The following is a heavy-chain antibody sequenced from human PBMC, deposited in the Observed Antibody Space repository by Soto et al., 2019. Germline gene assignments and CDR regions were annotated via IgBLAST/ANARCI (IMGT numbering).Heavy chain of an antibody. J-gene: IGHJ4*02. V-gene: IGHV3-30*18. CDR1: RFTFWSSG. CDR3: AKNLDYGFRCKVIFDY. D-gene: IGHD3-10*01. CDR2: ISYDGSNK. Sequence: XGSLQLTVPASRFTFWSSGMHWVRQAPGKGLKGVAVISYDGSNKYYADSVKGRFTISRDNSKNTLYPQMNRLRAEDKAVYYCAKNLDYGFRCKVIFDYWGQG.